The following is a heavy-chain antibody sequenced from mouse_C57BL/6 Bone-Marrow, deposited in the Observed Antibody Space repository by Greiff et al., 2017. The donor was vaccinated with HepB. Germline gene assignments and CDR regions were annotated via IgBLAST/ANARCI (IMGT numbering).Heavy chain of an antibody. D-gene: IGHD3-2*02. CDR2: IYPSDSET. CDR3: ARYRLEDYYAMDY. V-gene: IGHV1-61*01. CDR1: GYTFTSYW. Sequence: QVHVKQPGAELVRPGSSVKLSCKASGYTFTSYWMDWVKQRPGQGLEWIGNIYPSDSETHYNQKFKDKATLTVDKSSSTDYMKLSSLTSENSAVYYCARYRLEDYYAMDYWGQGTSVTVSS. J-gene: IGHJ4*01.